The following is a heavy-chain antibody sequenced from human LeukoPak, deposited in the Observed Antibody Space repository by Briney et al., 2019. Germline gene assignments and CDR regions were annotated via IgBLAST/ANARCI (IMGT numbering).Heavy chain of an antibody. CDR1: GFTFSNYG. J-gene: IGHJ4*02. V-gene: IGHV3-23*01. Sequence: GGSLRLSCAASGFTFSNYGMSWVRQAPGKGLEWVSVISGSGGSTYYADSVKGRFTISRDNAKNSLYLQMNSLRAEDTAVYYCARVLSGYSFPSYFDYWGQGTLVTVSS. CDR2: ISGSGGST. D-gene: IGHD3-3*01. CDR3: ARVLSGYSFPSYFDY.